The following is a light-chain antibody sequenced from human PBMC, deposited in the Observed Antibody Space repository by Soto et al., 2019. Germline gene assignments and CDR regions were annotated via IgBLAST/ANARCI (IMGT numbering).Light chain of an antibody. CDR1: QGIGTY. CDR3: QKYNSAPWT. J-gene: IGKJ1*01. Sequence: DIQMTQSPSSLSASVGDRVTITCRASQGIGTYLAWYQQKPGKVPKLLIYAASTLQSGVPSRFSGSGSGPDFTLTISSLQPEDVATYYCQKYNSAPWTFGQGTKVEIK. V-gene: IGKV1-27*01. CDR2: AAS.